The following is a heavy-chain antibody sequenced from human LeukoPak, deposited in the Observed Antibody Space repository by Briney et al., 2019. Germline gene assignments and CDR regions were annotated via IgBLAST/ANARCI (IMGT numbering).Heavy chain of an antibody. J-gene: IGHJ6*04. Sequence: PGGSLRLSCTVSGFNFKNYEMNWVRQAPGKGLEWVSHISSSGSTIYYADSVKGRFTISRDNAKNSLYLQMNSLRAEDTAVYYCAELGITMIGGVWGKGTTVTISS. CDR1: GFNFKNYE. CDR3: AELGITMIGGV. CDR2: ISSSGSTI. D-gene: IGHD3-10*02. V-gene: IGHV3-48*03.